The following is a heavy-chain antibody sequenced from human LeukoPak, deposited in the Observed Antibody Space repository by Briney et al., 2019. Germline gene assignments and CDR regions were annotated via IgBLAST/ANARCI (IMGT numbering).Heavy chain of an antibody. CDR1: GGPISSHY. J-gene: IGHJ4*02. Sequence: SETLSLTCTVSGGPISSHYWSWIRQPPGMGLEWVGYIYFTGSTNYNPSLKSRVTISLDTSKNQFSLKLSSVTAADTAVYYCARGGGSPHYWGQGTLVTVSS. CDR2: IYFTGST. V-gene: IGHV4-59*11. CDR3: ARGGGSPHY. D-gene: IGHD3-10*01.